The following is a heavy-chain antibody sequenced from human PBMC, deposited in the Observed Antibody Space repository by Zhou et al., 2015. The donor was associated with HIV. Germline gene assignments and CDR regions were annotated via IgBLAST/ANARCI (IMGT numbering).Heavy chain of an antibody. Sequence: LVQSGTEVRKPGSSVKVSCKASGGTSSSNAINWMRQAPGQGLEWMGGIIPIFGTANYGQKFQGRVTITADKSTSTAYMELRSLTSEDTAVYYCARVGIAMVRGVISYYYGMDVWGQGTTVTVYS. CDR2: IIPIFGTA. D-gene: IGHD3-10*01. CDR1: GGTSSSNA. J-gene: IGHJ6*02. V-gene: IGHV1-69*06. CDR3: ARVGIAMVRGVISYYYGMDV.